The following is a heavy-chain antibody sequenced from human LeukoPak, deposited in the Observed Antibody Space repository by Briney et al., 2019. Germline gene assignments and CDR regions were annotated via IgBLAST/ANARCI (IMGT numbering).Heavy chain of an antibody. D-gene: IGHD2-15*01. V-gene: IGHV3-30*02. CDR1: GFTFSTYG. Sequence: GGSLRLSCAASGFTFSTYGIHWVRQAPGKGPEWVAFIRYDGTNKWYADSVKGRFTISRDNFKNTLYLQMNSLRAEDTAVYYCARALCVGGINCGPDYWGQGTLVTVSS. CDR3: ARALCVGGINCGPDY. J-gene: IGHJ4*02. CDR2: IRYDGTNK.